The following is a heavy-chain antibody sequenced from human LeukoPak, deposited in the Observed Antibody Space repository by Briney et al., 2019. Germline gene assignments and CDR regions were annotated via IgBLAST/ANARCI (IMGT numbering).Heavy chain of an antibody. CDR1: GFTFSSYW. CDR2: IKQDGSEK. J-gene: IGHJ4*02. D-gene: IGHD1-1*01. CDR3: ARVYHSTTGMTQDY. Sequence: HPGGSLRLSCAASGFTFSSYWMSWVRQAPGKGLEWVANIKQDGSEKYYVDSVKGRFTISRDNAKNSLYLQMNSLRAEDTAVYYCARVYHSTTGMTQDYWGQGTLVTVSS. V-gene: IGHV3-7*01.